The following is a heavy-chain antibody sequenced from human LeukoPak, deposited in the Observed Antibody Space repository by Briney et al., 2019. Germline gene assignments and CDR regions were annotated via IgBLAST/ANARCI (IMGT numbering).Heavy chain of an antibody. CDR2: IIPIFGTA. V-gene: IGHV1-69*05. D-gene: IGHD3-22*01. Sequence: SVKVSCKASGYTFTRYYMHWVRQAPGQGLEWMGRIIPIFGTANYAQKLQGRVTITTDESTSTGYMELSSLRSEDTAVYYCAEGSYYDSSGYLDYWGQGTLVTVSS. J-gene: IGHJ4*02. CDR3: AEGSYYDSSGYLDY. CDR1: GYTFTRYY.